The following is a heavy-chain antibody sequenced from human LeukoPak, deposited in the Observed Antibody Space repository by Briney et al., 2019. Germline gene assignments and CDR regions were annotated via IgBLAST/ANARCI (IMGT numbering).Heavy chain of an antibody. D-gene: IGHD3-16*01. CDR2: IKPNNGDT. CDR1: GYTFTGYY. CDR3: ATLGDSYETLTYYYYMDV. J-gene: IGHJ6*03. V-gene: IGHV1-2*02. Sequence: ASVKASCKASGYTFTGYYMHWVRQAPGQGLEWMGWIKPNNGDTNYAKKFQGRVAMTRDTSTSTAYMELISLRSDDTAMYYCATLGDSYETLTYYYYMDVWGTGTTVTVSS.